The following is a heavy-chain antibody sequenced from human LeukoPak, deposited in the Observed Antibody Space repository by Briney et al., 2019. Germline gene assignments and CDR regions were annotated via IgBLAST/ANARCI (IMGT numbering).Heavy chain of an antibody. CDR2: ISYDGSNK. Sequence: GGSLRLSCAASGFTFSSYAMHWVRQAPGKGLEWVAVISYDGSNKYYADSVKGRFTISRDNSKNTLYLQMNSPRAEDTAVYYCVRGLGSYQFDYWGQGTLVTVSS. V-gene: IGHV3-30-3*01. CDR3: VRGLGSYQFDY. D-gene: IGHD2-2*01. CDR1: GFTFSSYA. J-gene: IGHJ4*02.